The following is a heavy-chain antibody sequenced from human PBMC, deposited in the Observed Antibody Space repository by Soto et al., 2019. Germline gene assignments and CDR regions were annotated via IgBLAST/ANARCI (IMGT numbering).Heavy chain of an antibody. V-gene: IGHV1-69*02. D-gene: IGHD3-10*01. CDR2: IIPILDIA. CDR3: ARSGGPFYYGSGSYYNGWFDP. Sequence: QVQLVQSGAEVKKPGSSVKVSCKASGGTFSTYTISWVRQAPGQGLEWMGRIIPILDIANYAQKFQGRVTITADKSTSTAAMELTTLRSEDTAVYYCARSGGPFYYGSGSYYNGWFDPWGQGTLVTVSS. J-gene: IGHJ5*02. CDR1: GGTFSTYT.